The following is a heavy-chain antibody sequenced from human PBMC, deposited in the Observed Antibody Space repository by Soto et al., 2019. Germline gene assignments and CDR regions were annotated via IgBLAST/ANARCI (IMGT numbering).Heavy chain of an antibody. V-gene: IGHV4-30-2*01. CDR3: ARAGFIGNWFDP. D-gene: IGHD3-10*01. CDR1: GGSISSGGYS. Sequence: SETLSLTCAVSGGSISSGGYSWSWIRQPPGKGLEWIGYIYHSGSTNYNPSLKSRVTISVDKSKNQFSLKLSSVTAADTAVYYCARAGFIGNWFDPWGQGTLVTVSS. J-gene: IGHJ5*02. CDR2: IYHSGST.